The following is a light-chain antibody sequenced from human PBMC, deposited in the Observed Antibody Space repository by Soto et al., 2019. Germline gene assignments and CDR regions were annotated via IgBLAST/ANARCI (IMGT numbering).Light chain of an antibody. CDR1: SSNIGAGYD. CDR3: QSYDSSLSAVV. J-gene: IGLJ2*01. CDR2: GNS. V-gene: IGLV1-40*01. Sequence: QSVLTQPPSVSGAPGQRVTISCTGSSSNIGAGYDVHWYQQLPGTAPKLLIYGNSNRPSGVPDRFSGSKSGTSASLAITELQAEDEADYYCQSYDSSLSAVVFGGWTKLTVL.